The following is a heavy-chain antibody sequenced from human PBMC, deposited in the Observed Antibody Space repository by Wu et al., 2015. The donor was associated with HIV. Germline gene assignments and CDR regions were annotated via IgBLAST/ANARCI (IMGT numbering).Heavy chain of an antibody. Sequence: QVHLVQSGPEVKKPGSSVKVSCKASGGTFSSYAISWVRQAPGQGLEWMGRIIPIFGTANYAQKFQGRVTITADESTSTAYMELSSLRSEDTAVYYCARDADHDYGDYAFRDWGQGTLVTVSS. D-gene: IGHD4-17*01. V-gene: IGHV1-69*13. CDR2: IIPIFGTA. CDR3: ARDADHDYGDYAFRD. J-gene: IGHJ4*02. CDR1: GGTFSSYA.